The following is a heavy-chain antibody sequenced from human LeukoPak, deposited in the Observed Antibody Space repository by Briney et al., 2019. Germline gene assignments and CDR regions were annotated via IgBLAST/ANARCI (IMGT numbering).Heavy chain of an antibody. CDR3: SRENGAFSPFGY. J-gene: IGHJ4*02. D-gene: IGHD2-8*01. CDR1: GGSISSYH. V-gene: IGHV4-59*01. Sequence: SETLSLTCTVSGGSISSYHWSWIRQPPGKGLEWIGHIYYTGSTNYNPSLKSRVTISLDTSKNQFSLKLSSVTAADTAVYYCSRENGAFSPFGYWGQGTLVTVPS. CDR2: IYYTGST.